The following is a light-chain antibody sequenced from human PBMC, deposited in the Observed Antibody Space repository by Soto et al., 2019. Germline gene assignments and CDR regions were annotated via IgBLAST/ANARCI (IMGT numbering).Light chain of an antibody. V-gene: IGLV2-8*01. CDR3: TSYAGSNTPYV. Sequence: QSVLTQPPSASGSPGQSVTISCTGTSSDVGGYNYVSWYQHHPGNAPKLMIYEVNKRTSGVPDRFSGSKSGNTASLTVSGLQADDQDDYYCTSYAGSNTPYVFGTGTKV. CDR1: SSDVGGYNY. J-gene: IGLJ1*01. CDR2: EVN.